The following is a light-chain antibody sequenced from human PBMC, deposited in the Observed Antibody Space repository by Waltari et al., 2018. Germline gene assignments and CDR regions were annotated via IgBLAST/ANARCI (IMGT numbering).Light chain of an antibody. V-gene: IGLV6-57*02. Sequence: FILTQSHSVSESPGRTVTISCPGSGGSFATNYVQGYQQRPGSAPTTVIYADNQRPSGVPDRFSGSVDSSSNSASLTISGLQTEDEADYYCQSYDGDRSWVFGGGTKLTVL. CDR3: QSYDGDRSWV. CDR2: ADN. CDR1: GGSFATNY. J-gene: IGLJ3*02.